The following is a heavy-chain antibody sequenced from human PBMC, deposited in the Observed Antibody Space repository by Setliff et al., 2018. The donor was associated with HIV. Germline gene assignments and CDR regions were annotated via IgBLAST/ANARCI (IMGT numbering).Heavy chain of an antibody. D-gene: IGHD3-10*01. CDR1: GFTFSSYW. CDR3: ARVRVRGGGPRAFGYFDL. CDR2: IKQDGSEK. Sequence: GGSLRLSCAASGFTFSSYWMSWVRQAPGKGLEWVANIKQDGSEKYYVDSVKGRFTISRGNAKNSLYLQMNSLRAEDTAVYYCARVRVRGGGPRAFGYFDLWGRGTLVTVS. J-gene: IGHJ2*01. V-gene: IGHV3-7*04.